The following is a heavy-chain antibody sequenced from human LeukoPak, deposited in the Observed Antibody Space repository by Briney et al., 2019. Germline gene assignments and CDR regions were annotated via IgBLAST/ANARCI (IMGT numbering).Heavy chain of an antibody. J-gene: IGHJ4*02. V-gene: IGHV3-21*06. CDR1: GIPFSNYT. Sequence: PGGSLRPSCAASGIPFSNYTLTWVRQAPGKGLVWVSSISGSSRYIHYSDSVRGRFSISRDNAKNSVYLQMDSLTADDTAVYYCARVNSALVVSSEGSWAGSLGFDHWGQGILVIVSS. D-gene: IGHD3-22*01. CDR2: ISGSSRYI. CDR3: ARVNSALVVSSEGSWAGSLGFDH.